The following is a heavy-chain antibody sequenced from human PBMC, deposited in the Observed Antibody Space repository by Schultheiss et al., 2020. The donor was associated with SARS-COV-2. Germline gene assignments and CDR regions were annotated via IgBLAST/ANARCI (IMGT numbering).Heavy chain of an antibody. CDR2: IGSGSSPI. V-gene: IGHV3-48*01. CDR1: GFTFSSYS. D-gene: IGHD4-17*01. J-gene: IGHJ5*02. Sequence: GGPLRLSCAASGFTFSSYSMNWVRQAPGKGLEWLSYIGSGSSPIHYADSVKGRFTISRDNARNSLHLQMNSLRVEDTAMYYCARDGDYRLAPYWFDPWGQGTLVTVSS. CDR3: ARDGDYRLAPYWFDP.